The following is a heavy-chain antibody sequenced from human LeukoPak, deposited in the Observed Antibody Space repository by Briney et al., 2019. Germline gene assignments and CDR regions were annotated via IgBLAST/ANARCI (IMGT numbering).Heavy chain of an antibody. CDR3: ARDVPRGVTTRLVYFDY. Sequence: GGSLRLSCAASGFTFSSYWMSWVRQAPGKGLEWVANIKQDGSEKYYVDSVKGRFTISRDNAKNSLYLQMNSLRAEDTAVYYCARDVPRGVTTRLVYFDYWGQGTLVTVSS. CDR2: IKQDGSEK. D-gene: IGHD3-3*01. J-gene: IGHJ4*02. V-gene: IGHV3-7*03. CDR1: GFTFSSYW.